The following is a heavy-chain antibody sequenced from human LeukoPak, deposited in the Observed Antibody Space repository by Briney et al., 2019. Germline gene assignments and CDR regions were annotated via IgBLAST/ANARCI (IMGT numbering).Heavy chain of an antibody. V-gene: IGHV1-69*05. CDR3: ARGLGYDFWSGPHMDV. CDR1: GGTLSSYS. D-gene: IGHD3-3*01. CDR2: IIPVSGTT. Sequence: SVKVSCKASGGTLSSYSISWVRQAPGQGLEWMGNIIPVSGTTDYAQNFQGRVTITTDESTTITYMELSSLRSDDTAVYYCARGLGYDFWSGPHMDVWGKGTTVTVSS. J-gene: IGHJ6*03.